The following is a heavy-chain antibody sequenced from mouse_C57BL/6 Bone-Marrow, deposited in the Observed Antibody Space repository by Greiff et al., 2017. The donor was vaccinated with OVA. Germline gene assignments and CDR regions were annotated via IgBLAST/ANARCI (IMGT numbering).Heavy chain of an antibody. CDR1: GYTFTTYP. CDR3: ARLDYYGSRAFDY. J-gene: IGHJ2*01. V-gene: IGHV1-47*01. D-gene: IGHD1-1*01. CDR2: FHPYNDDT. Sequence: QVHVKQSGAELVKPGASVKMSCKASGYTFTTYPIEWMKQNHGKSLEWIGNFHPYNDDTKYNEKFKGKATLTVEKSSSTVYLELSRLTSDDSAVYYCARLDYYGSRAFDYWGQGTTLTVSS.